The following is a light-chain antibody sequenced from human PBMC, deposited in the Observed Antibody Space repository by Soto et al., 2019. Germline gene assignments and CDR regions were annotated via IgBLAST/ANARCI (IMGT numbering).Light chain of an antibody. CDR3: QQRSNWPQT. J-gene: IGKJ1*01. Sequence: EIVLTQSPGTLSLSPGGRASLSSRASQSVGIFVAWFPQKPGQAPRLLSLDTSNRATGIPARSSGRGAGTDFTRTSSSLEPEDFAVDYGQQRSNWPQTVGQGTKVEIK. CDR1: QSVGIF. V-gene: IGKV3-11*01. CDR2: DTS.